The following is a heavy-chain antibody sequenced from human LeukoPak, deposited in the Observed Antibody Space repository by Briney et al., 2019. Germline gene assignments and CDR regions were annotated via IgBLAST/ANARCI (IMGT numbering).Heavy chain of an antibody. J-gene: IGHJ3*02. CDR1: GFTFGDYA. CDR2: IRSKAYGETT. D-gene: IGHD3-22*01. V-gene: IGHV3-49*04. CDR3: TRDLGYYYDSSGTSDAFDI. Sequence: PGGSLRLSCTASGFTFGDYAMSWVRQAPGKGLEWVGLIRSKAYGETTEYAASVKGRFTISRDDSKSIAYLQMNSLKTEDTAVYYCTRDLGYYYDSSGTSDAFDIWGQGTMVTVSS.